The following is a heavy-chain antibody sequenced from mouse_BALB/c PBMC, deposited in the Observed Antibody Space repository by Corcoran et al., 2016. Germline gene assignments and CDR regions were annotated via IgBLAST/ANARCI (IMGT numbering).Heavy chain of an antibody. CDR1: GYTFTDYS. V-gene: IGHV9-2-1*01. J-gene: IGHJ3*01. D-gene: IGHD2-5*01. CDR3: ARGSNYVSWFAY. Sequence: QIQLVQSGPELKKPGETVKISCKASGYTFTDYSMHWVKQAPGKGLKWMGWINTETDEPTYADDFKGRFAFSLETSANTAYLQINNLKNEDTASYFCARGSNYVSWFAYWGQGTLVTVSA. CDR2: INTETDEP.